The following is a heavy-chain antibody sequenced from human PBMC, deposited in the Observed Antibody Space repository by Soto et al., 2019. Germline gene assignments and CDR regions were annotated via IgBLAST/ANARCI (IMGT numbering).Heavy chain of an antibody. CDR1: GGTLSSYA. Sequence: ASVKVSCKASGGTLSSYAISWVRQAPGQGLEWMGGIIPIFGTANYAQKFQGRVTITADESTSTAYMELSSLRSEDTAVYYCARDAGDYEGAFDIWGQGTMVTVSS. CDR3: ARDAGDYEGAFDI. D-gene: IGHD4-17*01. J-gene: IGHJ3*02. CDR2: IIPIFGTA. V-gene: IGHV1-69*13.